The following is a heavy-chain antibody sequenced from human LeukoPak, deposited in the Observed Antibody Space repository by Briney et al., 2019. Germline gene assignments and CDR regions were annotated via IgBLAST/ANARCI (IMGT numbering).Heavy chain of an antibody. Sequence: GGSLRLSCAASGFTFSSYGMHWVRQAPGKGLEWVAFIRYDGSNKYYADSVKGRFTISRDNSKNTLNMQMSSLRAEDTAVYYCAKDPTHYRVWDYYETIGLSYWGQGTLVTVSS. V-gene: IGHV3-30*02. CDR1: GFTFSSYG. D-gene: IGHD3-22*01. CDR2: IRYDGSNK. CDR3: AKDPTHYRVWDYYETIGLSY. J-gene: IGHJ4*02.